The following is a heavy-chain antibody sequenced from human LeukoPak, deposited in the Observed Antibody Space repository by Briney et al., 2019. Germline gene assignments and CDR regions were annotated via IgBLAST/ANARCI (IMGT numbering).Heavy chain of an antibody. V-gene: IGHV3-23*01. Sequence: GGSLRLSWAASGFTFSSYAMRWVRQAPGKGLEWGSAISGSGGSTYYADSVKGRFTISRDNSKNALYLRMNSLRAEDTAVYYCARNLGSTSWYFVYWGQGTLVTVSS. CDR3: ARNLGSTSWYFVY. D-gene: IGHD1-7*01. J-gene: IGHJ4*02. CDR1: GFTFSSYA. CDR2: ISGSGGST.